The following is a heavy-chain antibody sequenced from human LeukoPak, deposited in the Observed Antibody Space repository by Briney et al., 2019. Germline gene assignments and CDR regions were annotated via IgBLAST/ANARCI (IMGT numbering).Heavy chain of an antibody. J-gene: IGHJ5*02. V-gene: IGHV1-2*02. CDR3: GRGRVGLHNWFDP. CDR2: INPNSGGT. CDR1: GYTFTGYY. D-gene: IGHD5-24*01. Sequence: ASVKVSCKASGYTFTGYYMHWVRQAPGQGLEWMGWINPNSGGTNYAQKFQGRVTMTRDTSISTAYMELSRLRSDDTAVYYCGRGRVGLHNWFDPWGQGTLVTVSS.